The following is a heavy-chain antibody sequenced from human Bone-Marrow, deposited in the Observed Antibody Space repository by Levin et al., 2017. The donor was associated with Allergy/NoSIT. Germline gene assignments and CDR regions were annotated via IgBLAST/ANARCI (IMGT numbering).Heavy chain of an antibody. CDR3: ASYYYGSGSYFDY. V-gene: IGHV4-30-4*01. CDR1: GGSISSGDYY. J-gene: IGHJ4*02. D-gene: IGHD3-10*01. CDR2: IYYSGST. Sequence: LRLSCTVSGGSISSGDYYWSWIRQPPGKGLEWIGYIYYSGSTYYNPSLKSRVTISVDTSKNQFSLKLSSVTAADTAVYYCASYYYGSGSYFDYWGQGTLVTVSS.